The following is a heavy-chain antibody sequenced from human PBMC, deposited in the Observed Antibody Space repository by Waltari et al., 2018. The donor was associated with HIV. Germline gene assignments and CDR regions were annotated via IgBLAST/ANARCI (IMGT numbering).Heavy chain of an antibody. J-gene: IGHJ6*02. D-gene: IGHD6-6*01. Sequence: EVQLVESGGGLVKPGGSLRLSCAASGFTFSSYSMNWVRQAPGKGLEWVSSISSSSSYIYYADSVKGRFTISRDNAKNSLYLQMNSLRAEDTAVYYCARDSRIAARYYYYYGMDVWGQGTTVTVSS. CDR3: ARDSRIAARYYYYYGMDV. V-gene: IGHV3-21*01. CDR2: ISSSSSYI. CDR1: GFTFSSYS.